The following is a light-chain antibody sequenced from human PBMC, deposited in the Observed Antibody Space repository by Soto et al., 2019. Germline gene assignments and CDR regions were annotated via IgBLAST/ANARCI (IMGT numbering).Light chain of an antibody. Sequence: DIQMTQSPSSLSASVGDRVTITCRASQSIANYLNWYQQKPGKGPNLLIYTTSSLQTGVPSRFAGSGSGTEFTLTMSSLQPEDVATYDCQQSYNTPITFGQGKRLEI. V-gene: IGKV1-39*01. J-gene: IGKJ5*01. CDR2: TTS. CDR3: QQSYNTPIT. CDR1: QSIANY.